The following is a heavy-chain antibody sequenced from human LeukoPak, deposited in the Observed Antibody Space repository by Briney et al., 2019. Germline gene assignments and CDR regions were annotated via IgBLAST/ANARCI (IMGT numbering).Heavy chain of an antibody. Sequence: PTGGSLRLSCAASGFTFSSYAMSWVRQAPGKGLEWVSAISGSGGSTYYADSVKGRFTIFRDNSKNTLYLQMNSLRAEDTAVYYCAKDRVNPFDYWGQGTLVTVSS. D-gene: IGHD3-10*01. CDR3: AKDRVNPFDY. CDR2: ISGSGGST. V-gene: IGHV3-23*01. CDR1: GFTFSSYA. J-gene: IGHJ4*02.